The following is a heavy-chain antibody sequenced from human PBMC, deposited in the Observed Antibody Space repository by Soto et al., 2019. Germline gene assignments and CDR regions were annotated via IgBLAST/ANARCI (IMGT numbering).Heavy chain of an antibody. CDR3: ARQKVSRFYGEVDFFDY. J-gene: IGHJ4*02. V-gene: IGHV4-39*01. CDR1: GGSISSSSYY. Sequence: PSETLSLTCTVSGGSISSSSYYWGWIRQPPGKGLEWIGSIYYSGSTYYNPSLKSRVTISVDTSKNQFSLKLSSVTAADTAVYYCARQKVSRFYGEVDFFDYWGLGTLVTVS. CDR2: IYYSGST. D-gene: IGHD4-17*01.